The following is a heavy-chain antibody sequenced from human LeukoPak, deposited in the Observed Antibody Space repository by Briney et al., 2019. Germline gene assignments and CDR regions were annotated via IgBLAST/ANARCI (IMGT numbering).Heavy chain of an antibody. CDR1: GGSISSYY. CDR2: IYTSGST. J-gene: IGHJ4*02. CDR3: ARDLGYYDTDY. V-gene: IGHV4-4*07. D-gene: IGHD3-22*01. Sequence: SETLSLTCTVSGGSISSYYWSWIRQPAGKGLEWIGRIYTSGSTNYNPSLKSRVTISVDKSKNQLSLKLSSVTAADTAVYYCARDLGYYDTDYWGQGTLVTVSS.